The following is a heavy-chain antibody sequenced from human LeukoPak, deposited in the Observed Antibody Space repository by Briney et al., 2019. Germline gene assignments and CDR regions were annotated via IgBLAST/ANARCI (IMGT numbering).Heavy chain of an antibody. V-gene: IGHV3-48*01. CDR1: GFIFNKYT. Sequence: PGGSLRLSCAASGFIFNKYTMNWVRQAPGKGLEWLSYISDRHVTYYADSVKGRFTISRDNAKNSLSLQMNNLRAADMAVYFCATSALAVWGQGTVVTVSS. J-gene: IGHJ4*02. CDR2: ISDRHVT. D-gene: IGHD2-15*01. CDR3: ATSALAV.